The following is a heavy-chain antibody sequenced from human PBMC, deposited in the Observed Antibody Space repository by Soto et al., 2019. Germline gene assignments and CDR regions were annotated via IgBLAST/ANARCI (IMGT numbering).Heavy chain of an antibody. CDR1: GFSLTTSRVG. D-gene: IGHD6-19*01. V-gene: IGHV2-5*02. CDR2: IYWDDDK. CDR3: AHSLSRRSGWYYFDY. Sequence: QITLKESGPTLVKPTQTLTLTCTFSGFSLTTSRVGVGWIRQPPGKALEWLTLIYWDDDKWYSPSLKSRLTISKDTSKNQVVLTMTNMDPVDTATYYCAHSLSRRSGWYYFDYWGQGTLVTVSS. J-gene: IGHJ4*02.